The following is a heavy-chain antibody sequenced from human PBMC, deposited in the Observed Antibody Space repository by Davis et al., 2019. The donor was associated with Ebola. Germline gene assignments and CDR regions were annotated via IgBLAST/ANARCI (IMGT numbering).Heavy chain of an antibody. CDR3: ARDYGWGFEV. Sequence: GESLKISCAASGFTFSTYSMNWVRQAPGKGLEWLTFIRPDGIDKYYGDSVRGRFTVSRDNPKNTLYLQMNSLRVDDTAIYYCARDYGWGFEVWGQGTMVTVS. D-gene: IGHD3-10*01. CDR2: IRPDGIDK. J-gene: IGHJ3*01. CDR1: GFTFSTYS. V-gene: IGHV3-30*02.